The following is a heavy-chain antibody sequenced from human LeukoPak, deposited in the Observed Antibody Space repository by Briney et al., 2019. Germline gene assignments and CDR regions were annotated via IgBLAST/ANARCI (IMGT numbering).Heavy chain of an antibody. CDR2: IRYDGSNK. Sequence: GGSLRLSCAASRFSFRTYGMHWVRQAPGKGLEWVAFIRYDGSNKDYADSVKGRFTISRDNSKNTLYLQMNSLRAEDTAVYYCAKDGELLWFGELPSYYFDYWGQGTLVTVSS. D-gene: IGHD3-10*01. J-gene: IGHJ4*02. V-gene: IGHV3-30*02. CDR3: AKDGELLWFGELPSYYFDY. CDR1: RFSFRTYG.